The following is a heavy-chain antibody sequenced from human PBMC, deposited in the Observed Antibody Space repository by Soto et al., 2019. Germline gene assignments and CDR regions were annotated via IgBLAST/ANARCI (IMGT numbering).Heavy chain of an antibody. CDR1: EFTFSSYS. D-gene: IGHD3-3*01. CDR2: VNGGGDIT. J-gene: IGHJ6*02. V-gene: IGHV3-23*01. Sequence: EVQLLESGGGLVQPGGYLRLSCAASEFTFSSYSMIWVRQAPGKGLEWVSGVNGGGDITYDAESVKGRFTISRDNSKNTLYLQMNSLRAEDTAVFYCARGHFGVTMDVWGQGTTVTVSS. CDR3: ARGHFGVTMDV.